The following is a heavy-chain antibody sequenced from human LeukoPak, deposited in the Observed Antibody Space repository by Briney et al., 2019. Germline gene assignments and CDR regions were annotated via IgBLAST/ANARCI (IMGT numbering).Heavy chain of an antibody. V-gene: IGHV3-21*01. CDR1: GFTFSSYS. J-gene: IGHJ4*02. CDR3: AREYGSGSFVAYFDY. D-gene: IGHD3-10*01. Sequence: PGGSLRLSCAASGFTFSSYSMNWVRQAPGKGLEWISSISSSGSYIYYADSVKGRFTISRDNAKNSLYLQMNSLRAEDTAVYYCAREYGSGSFVAYFDYWGQGTLVTVSS. CDR2: ISSSGSYI.